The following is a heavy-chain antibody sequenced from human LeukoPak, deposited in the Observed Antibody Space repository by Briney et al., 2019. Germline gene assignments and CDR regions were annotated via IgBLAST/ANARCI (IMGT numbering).Heavy chain of an antibody. CDR1: GFTFTTYW. J-gene: IGHJ4*02. D-gene: IGHD4-17*01. CDR2: INSDGSIT. V-gene: IGHV3-74*01. CDR3: ARDQYGDYALDY. Sequence: GGSLRLSCAASGFTFTTYWMHWVRQAPGKGLVWVSHINSDGSITSYADSVKGRFTISRDNAKNTLYLQMNSLRAEDTAVYYCARDQYGDYALDYWGQGTLVTVSS.